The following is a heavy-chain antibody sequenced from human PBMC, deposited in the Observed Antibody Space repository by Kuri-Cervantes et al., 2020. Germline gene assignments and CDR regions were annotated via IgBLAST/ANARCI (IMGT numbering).Heavy chain of an antibody. D-gene: IGHD2/OR15-2a*01. CDR3: VASSVIAPFY. J-gene: IGHJ4*02. CDR1: GFTFSSYA. CDR2: ISYDGSNK. V-gene: IGHV3-30-3*01. Sequence: GESLKISCAASGFTFSSYAMHWVRQAPGKGLEWVAVISYDGSNKYYADSVKGRFTISRDNSKNTLYLQMNSLRAEDTAVYYCVASSVIAPFYWGQGTLVTVSS.